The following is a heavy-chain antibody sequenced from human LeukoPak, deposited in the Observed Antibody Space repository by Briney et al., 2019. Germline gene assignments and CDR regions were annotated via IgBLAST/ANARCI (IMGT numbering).Heavy chain of an antibody. CDR3: ARLGSTTLKVSDY. D-gene: IGHD2-15*01. CDR2: IYHSGST. CDR1: GYSISSGYY. J-gene: IGHJ4*02. Sequence: PSETLSLTCAVSGYSISSGYYWGWIRQPPGKGLECIGSIYHSGSTYYNPSLKSRVTISVDTSKNQFALKVSSVTASDTAVYYCARLGSTTLKVSDYWGQGTLVTVSS. V-gene: IGHV4-38-2*01.